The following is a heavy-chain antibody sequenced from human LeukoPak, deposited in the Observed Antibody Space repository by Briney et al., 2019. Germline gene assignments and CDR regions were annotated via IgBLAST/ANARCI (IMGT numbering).Heavy chain of an antibody. CDR2: FDPEDGET. CDR1: GYTLTELS. V-gene: IGHV1-24*01. D-gene: IGHD2-2*01. CDR3: ATDLWCSSTSCYVFDY. J-gene: IGHJ4*02. Sequence: ASVKVSCKVSGYTLTELSMHWVRQAPGKGLEWMVGFDPEDGETIYAQKFQGRVTMTEDTSTDTAYMELSSLRSEDTAVYYCATDLWCSSTSCYVFDYWGQGTLVTVSS.